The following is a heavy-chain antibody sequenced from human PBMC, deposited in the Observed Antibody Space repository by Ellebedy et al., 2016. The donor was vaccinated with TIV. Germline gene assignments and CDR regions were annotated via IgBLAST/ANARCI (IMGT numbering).Heavy chain of an antibody. J-gene: IGHJ3*02. D-gene: IGHD4-17*01. Sequence: GGSLRLSCAASGFTFSSYWMSWVRQPPGKGLEWVANINQDGSDKYYVDSVNGRFTISRDNAENSLYLQMNSLRADDTAVYYCATDGSYGDYLSPAHAFENWGQGTVVIVSS. CDR3: ATDGSYGDYLSPAHAFEN. V-gene: IGHV3-7*01. CDR2: INQDGSDK. CDR1: GFTFSSYW.